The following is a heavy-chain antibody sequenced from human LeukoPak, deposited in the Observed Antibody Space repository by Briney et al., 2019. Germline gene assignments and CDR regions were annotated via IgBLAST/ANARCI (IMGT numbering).Heavy chain of an antibody. D-gene: IGHD3-10*01. V-gene: IGHV4-4*02. CDR3: ARPRLLFGSGPILV. J-gene: IGHJ4*02. CDR1: GGSISTNNW. Sequence: PSETLSLTCAVSGGSISTNNWWTWVRQPPGKGLEWIGEFSHTGSPIYNPSLKSRVNISIDTSKNQFSLRLTSVTAADTAVYFCARPRLLFGSGPILVWGQGTLVTVSS. CDR2: FSHTGSP.